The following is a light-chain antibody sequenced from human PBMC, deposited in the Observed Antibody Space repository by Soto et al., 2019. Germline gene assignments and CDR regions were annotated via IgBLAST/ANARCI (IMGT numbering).Light chain of an antibody. CDR2: DVT. CDR3: SSYTSSSTPLV. Sequence: QSVLTQPVSVSGSPGQSITISCTGTSRDVGGYNYVSWYQQHPGKAPKLMIYDVTNRPSGVSNRFSGSKSGNTASLTISGLQAEDEAGYYCSSYTSSSTPLVFGGGTKVTVL. V-gene: IGLV2-14*01. CDR1: SRDVGGYNY. J-gene: IGLJ3*02.